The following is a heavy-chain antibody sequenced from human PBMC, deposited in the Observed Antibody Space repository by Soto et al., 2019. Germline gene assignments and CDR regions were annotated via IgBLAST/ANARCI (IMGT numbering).Heavy chain of an antibody. CDR1: GYTFTGYY. CDR2: IIPILGIA. Sequence: GASVKVSCKASGYTFTGYYMHWVRQAPGQGLEWMGWIIPILGIANYAQKFQGRVTITADKSTSTAYMELSSLRSEDTVVYYCARDRQYYGSGSQPRGLYYYYGMDVWGQGTTVTVSS. J-gene: IGHJ6*02. D-gene: IGHD3-10*01. CDR3: ARDRQYYGSGSQPRGLYYYYGMDV. V-gene: IGHV1-69*10.